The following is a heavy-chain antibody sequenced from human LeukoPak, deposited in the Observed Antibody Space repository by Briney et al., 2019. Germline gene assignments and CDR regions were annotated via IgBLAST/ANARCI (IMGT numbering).Heavy chain of an antibody. V-gene: IGHV5-51*01. Sequence: GESLKISCQGSGYSFSTYWIGWVRQMPGKGLEWMGLIYPSDSDTRYSPSFQGQVTISADISISTVYLQWSSLKASDTAMYYCARPESIAVAGDAFDIWGQGTMVTVSS. CDR1: GYSFSTYW. CDR2: IYPSDSDT. CDR3: ARPESIAVAGDAFDI. D-gene: IGHD6-19*01. J-gene: IGHJ3*02.